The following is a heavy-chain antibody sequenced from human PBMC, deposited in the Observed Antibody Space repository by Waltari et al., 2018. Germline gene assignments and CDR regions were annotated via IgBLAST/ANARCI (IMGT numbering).Heavy chain of an antibody. D-gene: IGHD6-13*01. CDR2: IYYSGST. V-gene: IGHV4-39*01. CDR3: ARHELGRAGQQLVRNYFDY. J-gene: IGHJ4*02. Sequence: QLQLQESGPGLVKPSETLSLTCTVSGGSISSSSYYWGWIRQPPGKGLEWIGSIYYSGSTYYNPSLKSRVTISVDTSKNQFSLKLSSVTAADTAVYYCARHELGRAGQQLVRNYFDYWGQGTLVTVSS. CDR1: GGSISSSSYY.